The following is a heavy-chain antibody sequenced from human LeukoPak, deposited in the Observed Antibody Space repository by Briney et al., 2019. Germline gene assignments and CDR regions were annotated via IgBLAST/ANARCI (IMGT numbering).Heavy chain of an antibody. D-gene: IGHD4-17*01. CDR3: AATFTTVTTGFDP. CDR2: ISWNSGSI. J-gene: IGHJ5*02. V-gene: IGHV3-9*01. Sequence: PGRSLRLSCAASGFTFDDYAMHWVRQAPGKGLEWVSGISWNSGSIGYADSVKGRFTISRDNAKNSLYLQMNSLRAEDTALYYCAATFTTVTTGFDPWGQGTLVTVSS. CDR1: GFTFDDYA.